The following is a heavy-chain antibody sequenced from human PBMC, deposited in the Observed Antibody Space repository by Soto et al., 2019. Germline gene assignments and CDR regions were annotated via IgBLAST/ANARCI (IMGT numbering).Heavy chain of an antibody. D-gene: IGHD6-6*01. J-gene: IGHJ6*02. V-gene: IGHV1-46*01. CDR1: GYTFTSYY. Sequence: ASVKVSCKASGYTFTSYYMHWVRQAPGQGLEWMGIINPSVGSTSYAQKFQGRVTMTRDTSTSTVYMELSSLRSEDTAVYYCARPEAARRGGNYYYYYGMDVWGQGTTVTVSS. CDR3: ARPEAARRGGNYYYYYGMDV. CDR2: INPSVGST.